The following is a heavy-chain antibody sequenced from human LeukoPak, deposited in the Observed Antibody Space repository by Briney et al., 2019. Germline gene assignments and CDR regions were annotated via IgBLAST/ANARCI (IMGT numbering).Heavy chain of an antibody. CDR2: IYYSGST. D-gene: IGHD3-3*01. CDR1: GGSISSYY. V-gene: IGHV4-59*12. Sequence: PSETLSLTCTVSGGSISSYYWSWIRQPPGKGLEWIGYIYYSGSTNYNPSLKSRVTISVDTSKNQFSLKLSSVTAADTAVYYCARGGYYDFPPEFDYWGQGTLVTVSS. J-gene: IGHJ4*02. CDR3: ARGGYYDFPPEFDY.